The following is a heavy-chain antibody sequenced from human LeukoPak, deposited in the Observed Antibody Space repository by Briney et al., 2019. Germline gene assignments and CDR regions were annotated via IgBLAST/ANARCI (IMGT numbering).Heavy chain of an antibody. CDR1: GFTFTNYA. V-gene: IGHV3-30-3*01. D-gene: IGHD2-21*02. J-gene: IGHJ4*02. CDR2: ISYDGTNK. Sequence: GRSLRLSCAASGFTFTNYALHWVRQAPGKGLEWVAVISYDGTNKYYADSVKGRFTISRDNSKNTLSLQMNSLRAKDTALYYCARGFVLGAAKNYFDYWGQGALVTVSS. CDR3: ARGFVLGAAKNYFDY.